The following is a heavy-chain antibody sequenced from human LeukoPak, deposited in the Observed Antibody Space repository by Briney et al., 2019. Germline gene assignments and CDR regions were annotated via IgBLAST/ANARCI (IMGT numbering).Heavy chain of an antibody. D-gene: IGHD2-2*01. Sequence: PGGSLRLSCAASDFTVSSNYMSWVRQAPGKGLEWVSVIYSGGSTYYADSVKGRFTISRDNSKNTLYLQMNSLRAEDTAVYYCAKVGVVPAAIYYFDYWGQGTLVTVSS. CDR2: IYSGGST. V-gene: IGHV3-53*01. CDR3: AKVGVVPAAIYYFDY. J-gene: IGHJ4*02. CDR1: DFTVSSNY.